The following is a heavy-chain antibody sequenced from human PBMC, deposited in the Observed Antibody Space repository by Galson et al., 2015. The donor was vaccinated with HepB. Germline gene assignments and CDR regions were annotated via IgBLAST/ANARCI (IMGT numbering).Heavy chain of an antibody. Sequence: SVKVSCKASGGTFSSYAISWVRQAPGQGLEWMGGIIPIFGTANYAQKFQGRVTITADESTSTAYMELSSLRSEDTAVYYCARYRFLGNRGPFDYWGQGTLVTVSS. CDR3: ARYRFLGNRGPFDY. V-gene: IGHV1-69*13. D-gene: IGHD3-16*01. CDR2: IIPIFGTA. J-gene: IGHJ4*02. CDR1: GGTFSSYA.